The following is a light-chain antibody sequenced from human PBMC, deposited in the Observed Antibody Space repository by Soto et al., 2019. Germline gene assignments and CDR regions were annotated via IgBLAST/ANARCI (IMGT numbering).Light chain of an antibody. CDR1: QSINRW. Sequence: DIQMTQSPSTLSASVGDRVTITCRASQSINRWLAWYQQRPGKAPKILIHKASSLEAGVPSRFSGSDSGTKFTLTISSVQPDDFATYFCLQYNIYPLSFGGGTKVEIK. J-gene: IGKJ4*01. V-gene: IGKV1-5*03. CDR3: LQYNIYPLS. CDR2: KAS.